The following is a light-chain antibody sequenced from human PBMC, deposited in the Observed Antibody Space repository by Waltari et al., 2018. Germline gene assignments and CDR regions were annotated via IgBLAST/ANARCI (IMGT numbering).Light chain of an antibody. V-gene: IGKV3-15*01. Sequence: EVVMTQSPAPLSVSPGERATLSCGASQSVGSYLVWYQQKPGQAPRLLIYGASSRATGIPARFSGSGSGTEFTLTISSLQSEDFAVYYCQQYNSWPLTFGGGTKVEIK. J-gene: IGKJ4*01. CDR3: QQYNSWPLT. CDR1: QSVGSY. CDR2: GAS.